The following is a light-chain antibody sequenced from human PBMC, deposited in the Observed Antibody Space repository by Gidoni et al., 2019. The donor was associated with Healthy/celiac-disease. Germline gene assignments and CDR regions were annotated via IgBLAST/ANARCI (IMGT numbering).Light chain of an antibody. CDR1: QSVSSY. CDR2: DAS. V-gene: IGKV3-11*01. J-gene: IGKJ1*01. CDR3: QQRSNSWT. Sequence: EIVLTPSPATLSLSPGERATLSCRARQSVSSYVAWYQQKPGQAPRLLIYDASNRATGIPARFSGSGSGTDFTLTISSLEPEDFAVYYCQQRSNSWTFGQGTKVEIK.